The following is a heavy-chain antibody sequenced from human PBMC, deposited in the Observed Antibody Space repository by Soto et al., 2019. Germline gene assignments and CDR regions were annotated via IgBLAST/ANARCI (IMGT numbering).Heavy chain of an antibody. J-gene: IGHJ5*02. CDR1: GFTFSTYW. Sequence: EVQLVESGGGLVQPGGSLRLSCAASGFTFSTYWMHWVRQAPGKGLVWVSRINSDGSSTYYADSVKGRFTISRDNAKKTLYLQMNSLRAEDTAVYYCSNCFAPWGQGPLVTVSS. CDR3: SNCFAP. CDR2: INSDGSST. V-gene: IGHV3-74*01.